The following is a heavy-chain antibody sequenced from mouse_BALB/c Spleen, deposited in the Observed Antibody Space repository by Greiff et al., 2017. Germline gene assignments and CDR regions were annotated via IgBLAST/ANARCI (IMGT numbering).Heavy chain of an antibody. V-gene: IGHV5-4*02. J-gene: IGHJ2*01. D-gene: IGHD2-1*01. Sequence: EVKLMESGGGLVKPGGSLKLSCAASGFTFSDYYMYWVRQTPEKRLEWVATISDGGSYTYYPDSVKGRFTISRDNAKNNLYLQMSSLKSEDTAMYYCARDDGNYVIYWGQGTTLTVSS. CDR1: GFTFSDYY. CDR3: ARDDGNYVIY. CDR2: ISDGGSYT.